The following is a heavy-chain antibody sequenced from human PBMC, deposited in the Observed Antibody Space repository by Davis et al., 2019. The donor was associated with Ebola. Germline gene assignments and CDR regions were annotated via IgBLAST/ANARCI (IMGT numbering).Heavy chain of an antibody. J-gene: IGHJ4*02. CDR3: ARGGDTATGYFDY. CDR1: GGSISSGGYS. V-gene: IGHV4-30-2*01. CDR2: IYHSGST. D-gene: IGHD5-18*01. Sequence: SETLSLTCAVSGGSISSGGYSWSWIRQPPGKGLEWIGYIYHSGSTYYNPSLKSRVTISVDTSKNQFSLKLSSVTAADTAVYYCARGGDTATGYFDYWGQGTLVTVSS.